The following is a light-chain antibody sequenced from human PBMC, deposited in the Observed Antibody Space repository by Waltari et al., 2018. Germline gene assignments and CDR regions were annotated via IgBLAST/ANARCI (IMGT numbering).Light chain of an antibody. Sequence: VLTQSPDTLSLSQGERATLSCRASQSVSSNYFAWYQQKPGQAPRLLIYGASNRATGIPDRFSGRGSGTDFTLTISRLEPEDFALYYCQQYGTSRTFGRGTKVEI. CDR2: GAS. CDR1: QSVSSNY. CDR3: QQYGTSRT. J-gene: IGKJ1*01. V-gene: IGKV3-20*01.